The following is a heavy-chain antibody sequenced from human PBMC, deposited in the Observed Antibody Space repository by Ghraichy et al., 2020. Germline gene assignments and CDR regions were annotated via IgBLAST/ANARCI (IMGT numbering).Heavy chain of an antibody. D-gene: IGHD3-3*01. Sequence: GGSLRLSCTASGFTFGDYAMSWFRQAPGKGLEWVGFIRSKAYGGTTEYAASVKGRFTISRDDSKSIAYLQMNSLKTEDTAVYYCTRPATYYDFWSGYYFDYWGQGTLVTVSS. CDR3: TRPATYYDFWSGYYFDY. CDR2: IRSKAYGGTT. V-gene: IGHV3-49*03. CDR1: GFTFGDYA. J-gene: IGHJ4*02.